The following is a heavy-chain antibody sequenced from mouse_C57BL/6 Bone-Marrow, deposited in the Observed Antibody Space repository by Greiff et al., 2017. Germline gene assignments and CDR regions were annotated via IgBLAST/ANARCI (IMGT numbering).Heavy chain of an antibody. J-gene: IGHJ2*01. V-gene: IGHV1-5*01. D-gene: IGHD1-1*01. CDR3: TRSGPNYYGSSDYFDY. CDR2: IYPGNSDT. Sequence: VQLQQSGTVLARPGASVKMSCKTSGYTFTSYWMHWVKQRPGQGLEWIGAIYPGNSDTSYNQKFKGKAKLTAVTSASTAYMELSSLTNEDSAVYYCTRSGPNYYGSSDYFDYWGQGTTLTVSS. CDR1: GYTFTSYW.